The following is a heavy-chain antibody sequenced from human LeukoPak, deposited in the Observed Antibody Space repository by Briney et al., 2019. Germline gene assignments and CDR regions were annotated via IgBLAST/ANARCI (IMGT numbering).Heavy chain of an antibody. CDR1: GGSISNYY. V-gene: IGHV4-4*07. J-gene: IGHJ4*02. CDR3: ARGPRSSDWYSVDY. Sequence: SETLSLTCTVSGGSISNYYWTWIRQPAGKGLEWIGRIYTSGSTNYNPSLKSRVTMSVDTSKNQFSLKLSSVTAADTAVYYCARGPRSSDWYSVDYWGRGTLVTVSS. CDR2: IYTSGST. D-gene: IGHD6-19*01.